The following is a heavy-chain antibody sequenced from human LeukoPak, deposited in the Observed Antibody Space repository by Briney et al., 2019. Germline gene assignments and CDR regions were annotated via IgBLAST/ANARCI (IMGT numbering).Heavy chain of an antibody. CDR3: ARPMYYYDSSGYYFDAFDI. CDR2: IYPGDSDT. Sequence: GESLKISCKGSGYSFTSYWIGWVRQMPGKGLEWMGIIYPGDSDTRYSPSFQGQVTISADKSISTAYLQWSSLKASDTAMYYCARPMYYYDSSGYYFDAFDIWGQGTMVTVSS. V-gene: IGHV5-51*01. CDR1: GYSFTSYW. D-gene: IGHD3-22*01. J-gene: IGHJ3*02.